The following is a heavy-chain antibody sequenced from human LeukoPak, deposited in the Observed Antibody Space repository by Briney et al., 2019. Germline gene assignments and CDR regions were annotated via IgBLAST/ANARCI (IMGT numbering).Heavy chain of an antibody. J-gene: IGHJ3*02. CDR3: ARDRQGPDAFDI. Sequence: SQTLSLTCTVSGGSISSGSYYWSWIRQPAGKGPEWIGRIYTSGSTNYNPSLKSRVTISVDTSKNQFSLKLSSVTAADTAVYYCARDRQGPDAFDIWGQGTMVTVSS. CDR2: IYTSGST. CDR1: GGSISSGSYY. V-gene: IGHV4-61*02.